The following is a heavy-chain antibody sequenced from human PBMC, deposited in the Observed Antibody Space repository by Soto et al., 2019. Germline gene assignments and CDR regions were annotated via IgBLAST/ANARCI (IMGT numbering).Heavy chain of an antibody. CDR2: ISSSSSYT. V-gene: IGHV3-11*05. J-gene: IGHJ4*02. CDR3: ARDQTLIYNGYDQRRTYYFDF. Sequence: GGSLRLSCAASGFTFSDYYMSWIRQAPGKGLEWVSYISSSSSYTNYADSVKGRFTISRDNAKNSLYLQMNSLRAEDTAVYYCARDQTLIYNGYDQRRTYYFDFWGQGTLVTVSS. D-gene: IGHD5-12*01. CDR1: GFTFSDYY.